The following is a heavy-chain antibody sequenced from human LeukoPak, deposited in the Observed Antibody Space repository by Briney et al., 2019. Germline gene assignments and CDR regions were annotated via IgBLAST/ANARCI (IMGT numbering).Heavy chain of an antibody. J-gene: IGHJ4*02. Sequence: GGSLRLSCAASGFTFSSYDIHWVRQAPGKGLGWVAVISSVGGNKYYGSSVTDRFTISRDNSKNTLYLQMNSLRAEDTAVYYCARATEGLDYWGQGTLVTVSS. V-gene: IGHV3-30*03. CDR2: ISSVGGNK. CDR3: ARATEGLDY. CDR1: GFTFSSYD.